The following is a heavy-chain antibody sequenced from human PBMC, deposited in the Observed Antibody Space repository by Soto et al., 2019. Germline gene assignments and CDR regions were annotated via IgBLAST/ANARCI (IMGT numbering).Heavy chain of an antibody. CDR1: GFSLDEYG. V-gene: IGHV3-20*04. J-gene: IGHJ5*01. D-gene: IGHD4-17*01. Sequence: EVQLVESGGGVVRPGGSLRLACVVSGFSLDEYGMSWVRQAPGKGPEWVSGMHRNGNSTGYADSVKGRFTISRDHAKNSLYLQMNSLRAEDTAFYYCARDHRWGYEYGDYGDSWGHGTLVTVSS. CDR3: ARDHRWGYEYGDYGDS. CDR2: MHRNGNST.